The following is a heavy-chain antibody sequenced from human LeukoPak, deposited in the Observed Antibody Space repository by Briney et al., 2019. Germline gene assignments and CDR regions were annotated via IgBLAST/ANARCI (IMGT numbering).Heavy chain of an antibody. CDR1: GFTFSSYP. D-gene: IGHD3-16*01. Sequence: GGSLRLSCAASGFTFSSYPMNWVRQAPGKGVEWISNIRSESDSATYADSVKGRFTISRDNAKNSLYLQINSLRAEDTAVYYCVRDLNWAFDYGGQGTLVTVSS. CDR3: VRDLNWAFDY. V-gene: IGHV3-48*01. J-gene: IGHJ4*02. CDR2: IRSESDSA.